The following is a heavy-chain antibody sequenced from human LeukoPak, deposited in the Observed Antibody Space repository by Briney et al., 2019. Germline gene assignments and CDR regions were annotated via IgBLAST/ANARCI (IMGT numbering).Heavy chain of an antibody. CDR3: ARSRGVTTRWGFDY. V-gene: IGHV3-21*01. CDR2: ISSSSSYI. CDR1: GFTFSSYS. Sequence: GGSLRLSCAASGFTFSSYSMNWVRQAPGKGLEWVSSISSSSSYIYYADSVKGRFTISRDNAKNSLYLQMNSLRAEDTAVHYCARSRGVTTRWGFDYWGQGTLVTVSS. D-gene: IGHD4-17*01. J-gene: IGHJ4*02.